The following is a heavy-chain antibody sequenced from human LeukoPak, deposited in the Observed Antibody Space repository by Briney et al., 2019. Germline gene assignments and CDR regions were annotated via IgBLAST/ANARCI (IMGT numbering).Heavy chain of an antibody. J-gene: IGHJ4*02. V-gene: IGHV3-21*01. CDR1: GFTFRSYA. Sequence: GGSLRLSRAASGFTFRSYAMSWVRQAPGKGLEWVSSISSSSSYIYYADSVKGRFTISRDNAKNSLYLQMNSLRAEDTAVYYCARDGRGCSGYDCWGQGTLVTVSS. D-gene: IGHD5-12*01. CDR2: ISSSSSYI. CDR3: ARDGRGCSGYDC.